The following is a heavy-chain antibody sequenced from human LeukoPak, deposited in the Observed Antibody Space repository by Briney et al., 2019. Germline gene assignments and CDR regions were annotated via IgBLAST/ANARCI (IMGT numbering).Heavy chain of an antibody. D-gene: IGHD3-22*01. V-gene: IGHV1-69*06. J-gene: IGHJ3*02. CDR1: GGTFSSYA. Sequence: SVKVSCTASGGTFSSYAISWVRQAPGQGLEWMGGIIPIFGTANYAQKFQGRVTITADKSTSTAYMELSSLRSEDTAVYYCAIRDPYYYDSSGYFLDAFDIWGQGTMVTVSS. CDR2: IIPIFGTA. CDR3: AIRDPYYYDSSGYFLDAFDI.